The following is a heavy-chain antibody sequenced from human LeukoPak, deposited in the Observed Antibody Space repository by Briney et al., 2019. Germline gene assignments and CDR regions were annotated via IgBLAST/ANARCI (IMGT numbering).Heavy chain of an antibody. D-gene: IGHD1-14*01. J-gene: IGHJ4*02. CDR1: GFTFSTYW. V-gene: IGHV3-74*01. Sequence: GGSLRLSCAASGFTFSTYWMHWVRQAPGKGLVWVSGINGGGSVTNYADSVKGRFTISRDNAKDTVYLQMNSLRVEDTAVYYCTSLAKPFDHWGQGTLVTVSS. CDR2: INGGGSVT. CDR3: TSLAKPFDH.